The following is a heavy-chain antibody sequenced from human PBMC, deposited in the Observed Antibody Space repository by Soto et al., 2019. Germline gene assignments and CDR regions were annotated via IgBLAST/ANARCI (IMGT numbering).Heavy chain of an antibody. J-gene: IGHJ5*02. CDR1: GGSISSYY. CDR3: ARQLYYYDSSGYEA. D-gene: IGHD3-22*01. CDR2: IYYSGST. V-gene: IGHV4-59*08. Sequence: SETLSLTCTVSGGSISSYYWSWIRQPPGKGLEWIGYIYYSGSTNYNPSLKSRVTISVDTSKNQFSLKLSSVTAADTAVYYCARQLYYYDSSGYEAWGQGTLVTVSS.